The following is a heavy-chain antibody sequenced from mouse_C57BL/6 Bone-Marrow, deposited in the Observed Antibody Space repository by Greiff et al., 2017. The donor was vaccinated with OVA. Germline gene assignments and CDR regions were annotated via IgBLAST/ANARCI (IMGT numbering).Heavy chain of an antibody. D-gene: IGHD1-2*01. Sequence: EVKLMESGGGLVQPGGSMKLSCVASGFTFSNYWMNWVRQSPEKGLEWVAQIRLKSDNYATHYAESVKGRFTISRDDSKSSVYLQMNNLRAEDTGIYYCTGGVTTAGYFDYWGQGTTLTVSS. J-gene: IGHJ2*01. CDR2: IRLKSDNYAT. V-gene: IGHV6-3*01. CDR3: TGGVTTAGYFDY. CDR1: GFTFSNYW.